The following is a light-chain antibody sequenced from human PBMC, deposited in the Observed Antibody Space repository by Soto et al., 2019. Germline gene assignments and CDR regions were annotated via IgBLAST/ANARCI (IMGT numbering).Light chain of an antibody. V-gene: IGLV2-11*01. CDR2: DVS. J-gene: IGLJ1*01. CDR1: SSDVGGYNY. Sequence: QSALTQPRSVSGSPGQSVSISCTGTSSDVGGYNYVSWYQQHPGKAPKLMIYDVSERPSGVPDRFSGSTSGNTASLTISGLQAEDEAVYYCCSYAGSYTYVFGTGTKLTVL. CDR3: CSYAGSYTYV.